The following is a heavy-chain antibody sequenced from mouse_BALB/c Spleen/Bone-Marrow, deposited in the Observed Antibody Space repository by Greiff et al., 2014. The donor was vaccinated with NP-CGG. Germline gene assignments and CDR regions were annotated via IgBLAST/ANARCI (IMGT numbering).Heavy chain of an antibody. Sequence: QVQLQQPAAELARPGAPVKMSCRASGYTFTTYTIQWVKQRPGQGLEWIGYINPSRGYTEYNQKFKDKTTLTADKSSSTAYMQLSSLTSEDSAVYYCAREGTYYAYFDYWGQGTTLTVSS. J-gene: IGHJ2*01. CDR1: GYTFTTYT. V-gene: IGHV1-4*02. CDR3: AREGTYYAYFDY. D-gene: IGHD1-1*01. CDR2: INPSRGYT.